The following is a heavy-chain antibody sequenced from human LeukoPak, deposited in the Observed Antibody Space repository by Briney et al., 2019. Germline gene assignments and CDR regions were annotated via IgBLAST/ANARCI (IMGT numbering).Heavy chain of an antibody. D-gene: IGHD2-2*01. Sequence: PGGSLRLSCAASGFTFSSYAMSWVRQAPGKELEWVSAISGSGGSTYYADSVKGRFTISRDNSKNTLYLQMNSLRAEDTAVYYCAKDYYCSSTSCHARAFDIWGQGTMVTVSS. CDR2: ISGSGGST. J-gene: IGHJ3*02. CDR3: AKDYYCSSTSCHARAFDI. V-gene: IGHV3-23*01. CDR1: GFTFSSYA.